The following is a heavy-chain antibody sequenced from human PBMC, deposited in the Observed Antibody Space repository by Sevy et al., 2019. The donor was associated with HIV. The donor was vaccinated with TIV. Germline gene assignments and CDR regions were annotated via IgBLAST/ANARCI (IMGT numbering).Heavy chain of an antibody. CDR2: ISWNSGSI. Sequence: GGSLRLSCAASGFTFDDYAMHWVRQAPGTGLEWVSGISWNSGSIGYADSVKGRFTISRDNAKNSLYLQMNSLRAEDTALYYCAKAGGFGYYYDSSGYHEYFQHWGQGTLVTVSS. CDR3: AKAGGFGYYYDSSGYHEYFQH. V-gene: IGHV3-9*01. CDR1: GFTFDDYA. J-gene: IGHJ1*01. D-gene: IGHD3-22*01.